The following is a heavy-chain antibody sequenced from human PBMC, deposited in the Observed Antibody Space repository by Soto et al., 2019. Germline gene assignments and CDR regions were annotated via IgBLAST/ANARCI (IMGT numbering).Heavy chain of an antibody. CDR2: ISDDGSNK. D-gene: IGHD3-10*01. V-gene: IGHV3-30*18. CDR1: GITFSNYD. Sequence: QVQLVESGGGVVQPGRSLRLSCAASGITFSNYDMHWVRQAPGKGLEWVAVISDDGSNKYYADSVKGRFTISRDNSKNTLYLQMDSLIAEDTAVYYCAKDSGDPVTHYYFDYWGQGTLVTVSS. CDR3: AKDSGDPVTHYYFDY. J-gene: IGHJ4*02.